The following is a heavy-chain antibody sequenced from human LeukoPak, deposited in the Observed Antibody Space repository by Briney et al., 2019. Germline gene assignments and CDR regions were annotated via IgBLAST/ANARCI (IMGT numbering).Heavy chain of an antibody. Sequence: PGGSLRLSCAASGFNFDDYGMTWVRQAPGKGLEWVSGISWNSGSIGYADSVKGRFTISRDNAKNSLYLQMNSLRAEDTALYYCAKNYYGSGSYSAPAFDIWGQGTMVTVSS. J-gene: IGHJ3*02. CDR2: ISWNSGSI. D-gene: IGHD3-10*01. CDR1: GFNFDDYG. CDR3: AKNYYGSGSYSAPAFDI. V-gene: IGHV3-9*01.